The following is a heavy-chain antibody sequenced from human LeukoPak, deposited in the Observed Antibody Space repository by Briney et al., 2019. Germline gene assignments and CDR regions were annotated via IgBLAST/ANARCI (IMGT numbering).Heavy chain of an antibody. D-gene: IGHD5-18*01. CDR3: ACPRYTAMAGRPFDY. CDR1: GGSVSSGSCY. Sequence: SETLSLTCTVSGGSVSSGSCYWSWIRQPPGKGLEWIGYIYYSGSTNYNPSLKSRVTISVDTSKNQFSLKLSSVTAADTAVYYCACPRYTAMAGRPFDYWGQGTLVTVSS. CDR2: IYYSGST. V-gene: IGHV4-61*01. J-gene: IGHJ4*02.